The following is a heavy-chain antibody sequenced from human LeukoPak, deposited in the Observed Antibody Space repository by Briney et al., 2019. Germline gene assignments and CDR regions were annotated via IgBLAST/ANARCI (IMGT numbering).Heavy chain of an antibody. CDR2: INHRGST. Sequence: PSETLSLTCAVYGGSFCGYYWSWIRQRPGKGREWSGEINHRGSTKYNPSLTSRVTISVDTSKKQFSLTPSSVTAAGTAVYYCARADILTGYYRRINAFDIWGQGTMVTVSS. J-gene: IGHJ3*02. CDR1: GGSFCGYY. V-gene: IGHV4-34*01. D-gene: IGHD3-9*01. CDR3: ARADILTGYYRRINAFDI.